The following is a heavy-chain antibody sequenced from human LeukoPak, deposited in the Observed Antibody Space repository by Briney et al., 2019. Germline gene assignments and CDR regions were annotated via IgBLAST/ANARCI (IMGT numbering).Heavy chain of an antibody. J-gene: IGHJ4*02. CDR2: INTNSGGT. CDR3: ARDPLLRFLEWSPKYYFDY. CDR1: GYTFTGYY. Sequence: ASVKVSCKASGYTFTGYYMHWVRQAPGQGLEWMGWINTNSGGTNYAQKFQGRVTMTRDTSISTAYMELSRLRSDDTAVYYCARDPLLRFLEWSPKYYFDYWGQGTLVTVSS. V-gene: IGHV1-2*02. D-gene: IGHD3-3*01.